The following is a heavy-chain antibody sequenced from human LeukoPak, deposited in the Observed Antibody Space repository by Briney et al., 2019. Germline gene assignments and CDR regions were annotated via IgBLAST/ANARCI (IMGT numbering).Heavy chain of an antibody. V-gene: IGHV3-21*01. CDR1: GFTFSSYS. D-gene: IGHD6-13*01. CDR3: ARDELGSSCHDY. CDR2: ISSSSSYI. J-gene: IGHJ4*02. Sequence: GGSLRLSCAASGFTFSSYSMNWVRQAPGKGLEWVSSISSSSSYIYYAASVKGRFTISRDNAKTSLYLQMNSLRAEDTAVYYCARDELGSSCHDYWGQGTLVTVSS.